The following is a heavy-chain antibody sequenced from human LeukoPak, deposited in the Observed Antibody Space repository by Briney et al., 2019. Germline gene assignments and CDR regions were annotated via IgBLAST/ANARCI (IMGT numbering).Heavy chain of an antibody. CDR1: GLTFSSYA. Sequence: PGGSLRLSCAASGLTFSSYAIHWVRQAPGKGLEWVAVISYDGSNKYYADSVKGRFTISRDNSKNTLYLQMNSLRAEDTAVYYCAREGLLVGAHTYNNHPPKPFDYWGQGTLVTVSS. V-gene: IGHV3-30*04. CDR2: ISYDGSNK. J-gene: IGHJ4*02. CDR3: AREGLLVGAHTYNNHPPKPFDY. D-gene: IGHD1-26*01.